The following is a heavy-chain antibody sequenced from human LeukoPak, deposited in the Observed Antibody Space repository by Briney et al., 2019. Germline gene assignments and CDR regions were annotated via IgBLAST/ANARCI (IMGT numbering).Heavy chain of an antibody. D-gene: IGHD6-6*01. CDR3: ARGAYTSSRFDP. V-gene: IGHV4-39*01. J-gene: IGHJ5*02. Sequence: SETLSLTCTVSGGSISSGTYYWGWIRQPPGKGLEWIGSIYYSGSTYYTPSLKSRVTISVGTSRNQFSLKLSSVTAADTAMYYCARGAYTSSRFDPWGQGTLVTVSS. CDR1: GGSISSGTYY. CDR2: IYYSGST.